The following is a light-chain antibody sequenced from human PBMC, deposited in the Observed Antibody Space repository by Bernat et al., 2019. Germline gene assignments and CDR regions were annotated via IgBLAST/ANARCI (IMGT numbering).Light chain of an antibody. V-gene: IGLV2-23*02. CDR1: SSDVRRYNL. Sequence: QSALTQPASVSGSPGQSITISCTGTSSDVRRYNLVSWYQQHPGKAPKLIISEVNKRPSGVSNRFSVSKSGNTASLTLSGLQAEDEADYYCCSYAGTSAFVIFGGGSKLNVL. CDR3: CSYAGTSAFVI. J-gene: IGLJ2*01. CDR2: EVN.